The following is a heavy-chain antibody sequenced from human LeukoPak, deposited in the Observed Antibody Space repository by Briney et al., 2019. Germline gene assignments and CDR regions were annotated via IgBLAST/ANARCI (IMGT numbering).Heavy chain of an antibody. Sequence: PGGSLRLSCAASGFTFSSNAMSWVRKAPGKGLDGVSAISGSGGSTYYADSVKGRFTISRDNSKNTLYLQMNSLRAEDTAVYYCAKKGGRGVDYWGQGTLVTVSS. J-gene: IGHJ4*02. CDR3: AKKGGRGVDY. CDR1: GFTFSSNA. CDR2: ISGSGGST. D-gene: IGHD3-16*01. V-gene: IGHV3-23*01.